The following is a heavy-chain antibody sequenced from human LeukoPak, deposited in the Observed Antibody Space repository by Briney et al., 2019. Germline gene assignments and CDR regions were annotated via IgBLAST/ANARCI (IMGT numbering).Heavy chain of an antibody. V-gene: IGHV1-2*02. CDR3: ARVDRGYYDYVWGSYRPIDY. CDR2: INPNSGGT. Sequence: GASVKVSCKASGYTFTGYYMHWVQQAPGQGLEWMGWINPNSGGTNYAQKFQGRVTMTRDTSISTAYMELSRLRSDDTAVYYCARVDRGYYDYVWGSYRPIDYWGQGTLVTVSS. D-gene: IGHD3-16*02. CDR1: GYTFTGYY. J-gene: IGHJ4*02.